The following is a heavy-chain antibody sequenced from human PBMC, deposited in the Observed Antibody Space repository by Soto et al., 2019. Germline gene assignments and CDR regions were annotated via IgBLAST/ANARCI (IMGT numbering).Heavy chain of an antibody. CDR2: ITGTSDTV. J-gene: IGHJ4*02. Sequence: GGSLRLSCVASGFSLSNYNMNWVRQAPGKGLEWVSYITGTSDTVHYADSVRGRLTISSDNAESSLYLQMNSLRDEDTAVYLCARAFAHGYYLDYWGRGTLVTLAS. CDR1: GFSLSNYN. CDR3: ARAFAHGYYLDY. D-gene: IGHD3-3*01. V-gene: IGHV3-48*02.